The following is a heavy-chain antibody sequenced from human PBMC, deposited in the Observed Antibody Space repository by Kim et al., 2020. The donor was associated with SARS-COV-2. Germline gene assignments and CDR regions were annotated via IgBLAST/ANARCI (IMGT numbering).Heavy chain of an antibody. J-gene: IGHJ4*02. CDR1: GFTFSTYW. CDR3: ARGPF. CDR2: IDNDGSTT. V-gene: IGHV3-74*01. Sequence: GGSLRLSCAASGFTFSTYWMDWVRQAPGKGPVWVSRIDNDGSTTLSADSVKGRFTISRDNSKNTLFLQMPSLRADDTGVYYCARGPFWGQGTLVTVSS.